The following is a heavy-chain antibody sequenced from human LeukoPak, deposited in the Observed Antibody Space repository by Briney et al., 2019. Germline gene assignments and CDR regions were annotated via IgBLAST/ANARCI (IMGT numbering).Heavy chain of an antibody. CDR2: ISWNSGSI. D-gene: IGHD3-10*01. CDR1: GFTFDDYA. V-gene: IGHV3-9*01. Sequence: GGSLRLSCAASGFTFDDYAMHWVRQAPGKGLVWVSGISWNSGSIGYADSVKGRFTISRDNAKNSLYLQMNSLRAEDTALYYCAKDREWDYGSGSYDYWGQGTLVTVSS. CDR3: AKDREWDYGSGSYDY. J-gene: IGHJ4*02.